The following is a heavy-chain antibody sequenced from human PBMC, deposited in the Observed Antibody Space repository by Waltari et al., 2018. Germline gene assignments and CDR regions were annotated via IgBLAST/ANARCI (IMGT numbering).Heavy chain of an antibody. V-gene: IGHV3-9*01. CDR1: GFTFDDYA. CDR2: ISWNSGSI. Sequence: EVQLVESGGGLVQPGRSLRLSCAASGFTFDDYAMHWVRQAPGKGPEWVSGISWNSGSIGYADSVKGRFTISRDNAKNSLYLQMNSLRAEDTALYYCAKVYYGMDVWGQGTTVTVSS. CDR3: AKVYYGMDV. J-gene: IGHJ6*02.